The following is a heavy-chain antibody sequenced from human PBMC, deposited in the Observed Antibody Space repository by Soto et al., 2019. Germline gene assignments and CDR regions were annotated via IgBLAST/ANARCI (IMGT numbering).Heavy chain of an antibody. D-gene: IGHD3-22*01. Sequence: VQLQESGPGLVKPSETLSLTCTISGASINGYYWSWIRQPAGKGLEWIGRIYTTGSTNISPSLRSRVTMSVDTSKNQFSLRLTSVTAADTAMYFCERRSSGDYYNAFDVWGQGTMVTVSS. CDR3: ERRSSGDYYNAFDV. CDR2: IYTTGST. J-gene: IGHJ3*01. CDR1: GASINGYY. V-gene: IGHV4-4*07.